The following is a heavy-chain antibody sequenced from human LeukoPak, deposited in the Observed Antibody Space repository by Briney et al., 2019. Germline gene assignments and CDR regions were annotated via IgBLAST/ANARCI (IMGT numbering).Heavy chain of an antibody. Sequence: PGGSLRLSCAASGFTFNNYAMSWVRQAPGKGLEWVSAISGSDAGTYYADSVKGRFTISRDNAKNSLYLQMNSLRAEDTAVYYCARDVYYGSGSPRLDYWGQGTLVTVSS. CDR1: GFTFNNYA. J-gene: IGHJ4*02. V-gene: IGHV3-23*01. D-gene: IGHD3-10*01. CDR3: ARDVYYGSGSPRLDY. CDR2: ISGSDAGT.